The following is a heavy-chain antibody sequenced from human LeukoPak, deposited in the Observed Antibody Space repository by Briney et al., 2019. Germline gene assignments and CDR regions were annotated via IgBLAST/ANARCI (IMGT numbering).Heavy chain of an antibody. CDR2: ISGSGGST. CDR1: GFTFSNYA. V-gene: IGHV3-23*01. Sequence: GGSLRLSCAASGFTFSNYALSWVRQAPGKGLEWVSAISGSGGSTYYADSVKGRFTISRDNSKNTLYLQMNSLRAEDTAVYYCAKAGDIVVVVAADFDYWGQGTLVTVSS. J-gene: IGHJ4*02. CDR3: AKAGDIVVVVAADFDY. D-gene: IGHD2-15*01.